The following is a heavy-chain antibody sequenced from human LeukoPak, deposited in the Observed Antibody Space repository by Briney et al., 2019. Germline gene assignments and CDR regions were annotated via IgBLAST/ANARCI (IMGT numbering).Heavy chain of an antibody. V-gene: IGHV5-51*01. Sequence: IIYPRDSYTTYSPSFQAQVTISADKSISTAYLQWSSLKASDTAMYYCARSQGYSYEAYFDYWGQGTLVTVSS. J-gene: IGHJ4*02. CDR3: ARSQGYSYEAYFDY. D-gene: IGHD5-18*01. CDR2: IYPRDSYT.